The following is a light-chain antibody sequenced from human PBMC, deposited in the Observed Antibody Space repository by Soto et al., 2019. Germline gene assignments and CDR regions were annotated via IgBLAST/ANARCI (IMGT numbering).Light chain of an antibody. Sequence: QSALTQPASVSGSPGQSITISCTGTGSDIGVYNFVSWYQHHPGKAPKLMIYDVSDRPLGVSYRFSGSKSGNTASLTISGLQAEDEADYYCSSYTSSTPPLFGGGTKLTVL. CDR2: DVS. CDR1: GSDIGVYNF. CDR3: SSYTSSTPPL. J-gene: IGLJ2*01. V-gene: IGLV2-14*03.